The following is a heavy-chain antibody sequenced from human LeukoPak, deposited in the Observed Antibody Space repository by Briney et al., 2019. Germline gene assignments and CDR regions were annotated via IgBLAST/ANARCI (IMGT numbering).Heavy chain of an antibody. CDR3: ARGPAFRYGDYGPGGVDI. D-gene: IGHD4-17*01. J-gene: IGHJ3*02. CDR1: GFTFSSHT. CDR2: ISSGSSYR. V-gene: IGHV3-21*01. Sequence: PGGSLRLSCAASGFTFSSHTMNWVRQAPGMGLEWVSSISSGSSYRYSADSVKGRFTISRDNAKNSLYLQMNSLRAGDTGVYYCARGPAFRYGDYGPGGVDIWGQGTMVTVSS.